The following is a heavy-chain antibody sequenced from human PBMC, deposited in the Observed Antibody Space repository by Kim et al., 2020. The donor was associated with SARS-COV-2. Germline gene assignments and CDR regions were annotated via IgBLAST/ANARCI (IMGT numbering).Heavy chain of an antibody. CDR2: IYYSETT. CDR3: ARPMQNWFDP. V-gene: IGHV4-59*01. J-gene: IGHJ5*02. D-gene: IGHD2-2*01. Sequence: SETLSLTCTVSGGSINNYYWTWIRQPQGKGLEWIGYIYYSETTNYNPSLGGRVTISVDTPKNQHSLRIQYVTAADTAIYYCARPMQNWFDPWGQGALVTV. CDR1: GGSINNYY.